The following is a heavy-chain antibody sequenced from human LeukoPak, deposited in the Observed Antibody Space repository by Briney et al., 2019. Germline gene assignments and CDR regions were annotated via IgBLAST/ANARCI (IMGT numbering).Heavy chain of an antibody. J-gene: IGHJ4*02. V-gene: IGHV3/OR16-9*01. CDR2: ISGNGGDI. CDR1: GFSLGGHY. Sequence: GGSLRLSCAASGFSLGGHYMSWVRQAPGKGPEWISYISGNGGDIAYADSVKGRFTISRDNAKNLLHLQMNSLRVEDTAVYHSVRQAGTAGGQWGQGSLIAVSS. CDR3: VRQAGTAGGQ. D-gene: IGHD6-13*01.